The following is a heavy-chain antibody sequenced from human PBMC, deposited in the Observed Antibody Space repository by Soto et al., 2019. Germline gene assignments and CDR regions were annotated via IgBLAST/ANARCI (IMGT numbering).Heavy chain of an antibody. CDR3: AREAVGYSCVDY. CDR2: ISYDGSNK. V-gene: IGHV3-30-3*01. Sequence: VQLLESGGGLVQPGGSLRLSCAASGFTFSSYAMHWVRQAPGKGLEWVAVISYDGSNKYYADSVKGRFTISRDNSKNTLYLQMNSLRAEDTAVYYCAREAVGYSCVDYWGQGTLVTVSS. J-gene: IGHJ4*02. CDR1: GFTFSSYA. D-gene: IGHD5-18*01.